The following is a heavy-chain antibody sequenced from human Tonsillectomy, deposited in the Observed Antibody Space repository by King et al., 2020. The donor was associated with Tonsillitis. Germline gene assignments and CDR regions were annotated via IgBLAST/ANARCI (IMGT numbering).Heavy chain of an antibody. J-gene: IGHJ4*02. CDR1: GFTFGSYC. CDR2: IKQDGSEK. Sequence: VQLVESGGALVQPGGSLRLSCAASGFTFGSYCMDWVRQAPGKGLEGVANIKQDGSEKNYVDSVKGRFTISRDNAKNSLYLQMNSLRAEDTAIYYCAKDSSGSLDYWGQGTLVTVSS. CDR3: AKDSSGSLDY. D-gene: IGHD1-26*01. V-gene: IGHV3-7*01.